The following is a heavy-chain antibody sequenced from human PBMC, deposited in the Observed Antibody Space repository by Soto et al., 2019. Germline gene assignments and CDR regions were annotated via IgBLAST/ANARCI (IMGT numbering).Heavy chain of an antibody. CDR3: ARVTAVTPTFDY. CDR2: IGAYNGNT. V-gene: IGHV1-18*01. D-gene: IGHD4-17*01. Sequence: ASVKVSCKASGYTFTSYGISWVRQAPGQGLEWMGWIGAYNGNTNYAQKLQGRVTMTTDTSTSTAYMELRSLRSDDTAVYYCARVTAVTPTFDYWGQGTLVTVSS. CDR1: GYTFTSYG. J-gene: IGHJ4*02.